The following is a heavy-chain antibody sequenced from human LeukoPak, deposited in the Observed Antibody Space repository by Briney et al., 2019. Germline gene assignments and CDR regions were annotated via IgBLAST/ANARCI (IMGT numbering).Heavy chain of an antibody. CDR2: IASRADGGST. J-gene: IGHJ4*01. D-gene: IGHD6-13*01. Sequence: GGSLRLSCAASGFASSNGWMNWVRQAPGKGLEWVGRIASRADGGSTHYAAPVKDRFIISRDDSKNTLYLQINSLKTEDTAVYYCTTLAAGKFGYWGQGTLVTVSS. CDR1: GFASSNGW. V-gene: IGHV3-15*07. CDR3: TTLAAGKFGY.